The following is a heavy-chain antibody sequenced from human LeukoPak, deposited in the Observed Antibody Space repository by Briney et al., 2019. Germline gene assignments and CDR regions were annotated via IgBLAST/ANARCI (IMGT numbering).Heavy chain of an antibody. D-gene: IGHD2-2*01. J-gene: IGHJ4*02. Sequence: ASVKVSCKASGYTFTSYDINWVRQATGQGLEWMGGMNPNSGNTGYAQKFQGRVTITRNTSISTAYMELSSLRSEDTAVYYCARGAWEYQLLYYFDYWGQGTLVTVSS. CDR2: MNPNSGNT. V-gene: IGHV1-8*03. CDR1: GYTFTSYD. CDR3: ARGAWEYQLLYYFDY.